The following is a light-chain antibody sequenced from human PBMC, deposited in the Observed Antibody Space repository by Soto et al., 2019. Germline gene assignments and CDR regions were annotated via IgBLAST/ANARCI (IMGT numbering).Light chain of an antibody. CDR1: GSDVGGYNY. Sequence: QSVLTQRASVSGSPGQSITISCTGTGSDVGGYNYVSWYQQHPGKAPKVMIYDVSNRPSGVSNRFSGSKSGNTASLTISGLQAEDEADYYCSSYTSASTPLVFGGGTKLTVL. J-gene: IGLJ2*01. CDR3: SSYTSASTPLV. CDR2: DVS. V-gene: IGLV2-14*01.